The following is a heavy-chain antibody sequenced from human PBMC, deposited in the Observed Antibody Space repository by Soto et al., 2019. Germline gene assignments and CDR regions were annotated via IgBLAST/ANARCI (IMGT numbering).Heavy chain of an antibody. J-gene: IGHJ6*02. V-gene: IGHV1-69*13. Sequence: SVKVSCKASGRPFSSYAISWVRQAPGQGLEWMGGIIPIFGTANYAQKFQGRVTITADESTSTDYMELSSLRSEDTAVYYCARGLVVVVPAAPIAARLLYYYGIDVWGQGTTVTVSS. CDR2: IIPIFGTA. CDR1: GRPFSSYA. D-gene: IGHD2-2*01. CDR3: ARGLVVVVPAAPIAARLLYYYGIDV.